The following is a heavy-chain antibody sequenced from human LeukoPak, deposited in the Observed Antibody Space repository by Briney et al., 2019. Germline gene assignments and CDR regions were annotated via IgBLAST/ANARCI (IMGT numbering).Heavy chain of an antibody. D-gene: IGHD3-9*01. J-gene: IGHJ5*02. Sequence: SETLSLTCTVSGGSISSYYWSWIRQPPGKGLEWIGYICYSGSTNYNPSLKSRVTISVDTSKNQFSMKLSSVTAADTAVYNCPRGGLRYFYCLLPERGDNWFDPWRRGTLVTLSS. CDR2: ICYSGST. CDR1: GGSISSYY. CDR3: PRGGLRYFYCLLPERGDNWFDP. V-gene: IGHV4-59*01.